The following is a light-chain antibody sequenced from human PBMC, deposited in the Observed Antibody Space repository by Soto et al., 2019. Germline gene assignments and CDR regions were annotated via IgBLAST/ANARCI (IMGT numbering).Light chain of an antibody. CDR3: QQYGSSGT. Sequence: EIVLTQSPGTLSLSPGERATVSCRASQSVSSSYLAWYQQKPGQAPRLLIYGASSRATGIPDRFSGSGSGTDFTLTISRLEPEDFAVYYCQQYGSSGTFGQGTKVE. CDR2: GAS. V-gene: IGKV3-20*01. J-gene: IGKJ1*01. CDR1: QSVSSSY.